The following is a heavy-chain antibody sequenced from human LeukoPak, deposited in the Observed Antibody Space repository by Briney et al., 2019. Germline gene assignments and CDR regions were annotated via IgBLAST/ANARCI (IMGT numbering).Heavy chain of an antibody. V-gene: IGHV3-21*01. CDR3: ARERGGYCSGTSCSNAFDI. J-gene: IGHJ3*02. CDR2: ISSSSSYI. D-gene: IGHD2-2*01. Sequence: GGSLRLSCAASGFTFSSYSMNWVRQAPGKGLEWVSSISSSSSYIYCADSVKGRFTISRDNAKNSLYLQMNSLRAEDTAVYYCARERGGYCSGTSCSNAFDIWGQGTMVTVSS. CDR1: GFTFSSYS.